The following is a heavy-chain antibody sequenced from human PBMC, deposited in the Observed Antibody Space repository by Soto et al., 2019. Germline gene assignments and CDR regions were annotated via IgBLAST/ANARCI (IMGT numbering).Heavy chain of an antibody. J-gene: IGHJ4*02. D-gene: IGHD6-13*01. CDR3: ARDESSSWSFDY. Sequence: GGSLRLSCAASGFTFSSYGMHWVRQAPGKGLEWVAVIWYDGSNKYSADSVKGRFTISRDNSKNTLYLQMNSLRAEDTAVYYCARDESSSWSFDYWGQGTLVTSPQ. CDR1: GFTFSSYG. CDR2: IWYDGSNK. V-gene: IGHV3-33*01.